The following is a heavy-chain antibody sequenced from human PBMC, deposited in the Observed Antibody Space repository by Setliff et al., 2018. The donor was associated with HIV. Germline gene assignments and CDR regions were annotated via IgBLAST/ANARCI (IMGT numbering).Heavy chain of an antibody. J-gene: IGHJ4*02. V-gene: IGHV3-15*01. CDR3: TTDSWQ. D-gene: IGHD5-12*01. Sequence: GGSLRLSCAASGFTFSSYAMHWVRQAPGKGLEWVGRIKSKTDGETTDYAAPVKGRFSVSRDDSKNTVYLQMNSLKPEDTAVYYCTTDSWQWGQGTLVTVSS. CDR1: GFTFSSYA. CDR2: IKSKTDGETT.